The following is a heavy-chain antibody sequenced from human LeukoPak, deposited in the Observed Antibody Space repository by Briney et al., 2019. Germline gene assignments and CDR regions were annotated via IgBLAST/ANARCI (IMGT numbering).Heavy chain of an antibody. CDR3: ARVGPTVTTPYYYYGMDV. Sequence: GASVKVSCKASGYTFTSYAMHWVRQAPGQRLEWMGWINAGNGNTKYSQKFQGRVTITRDTSASTAYMELSSLRSEDTAVYYCARVGPTVTTPYYYYGMDVWGQGTTVTVSS. V-gene: IGHV1-3*01. D-gene: IGHD4-11*01. J-gene: IGHJ6*02. CDR1: GYTFTSYA. CDR2: INAGNGNT.